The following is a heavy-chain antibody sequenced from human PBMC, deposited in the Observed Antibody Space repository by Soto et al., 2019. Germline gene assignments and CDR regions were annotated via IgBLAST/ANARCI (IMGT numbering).Heavy chain of an antibody. CDR1: GYTFTSCG. CDR3: ARGVGSGSYYNQYNWFDY. J-gene: IGHJ5*01. V-gene: IGHV1-18*01. CDR2: ISGYNGNT. Sequence: ASVKVSCKASGYTFTSCGISWVRQAPRQGLEWMGWISGYNGNTNLAQKLQGRVTMTTDTPTSTAFMELRSLRSDDTAVYYCARGVGSGSYYNQYNWFDYWGQGTLVTVSS. D-gene: IGHD3-10*01.